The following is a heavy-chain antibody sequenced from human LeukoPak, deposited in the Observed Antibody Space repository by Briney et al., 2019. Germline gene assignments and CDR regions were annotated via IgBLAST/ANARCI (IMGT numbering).Heavy chain of an antibody. V-gene: IGHV1-69*05. CDR3: ARAYNAYYYDSSGYYYDY. Sequence: SVKVSCKASGGTFSSYAISWVRQAPEQGLEWMGRIIPIFGTANYAQKFQGRVTITTDESTSTAYMELSSLRSEDTAVYYCARAYNAYYYDSSGYYYDYWGQGTLVTVSS. CDR2: IIPIFGTA. CDR1: GGTFSSYA. J-gene: IGHJ4*02. D-gene: IGHD3-22*01.